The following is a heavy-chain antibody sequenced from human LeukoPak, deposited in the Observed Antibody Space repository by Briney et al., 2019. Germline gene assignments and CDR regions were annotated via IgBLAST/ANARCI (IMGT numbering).Heavy chain of an antibody. V-gene: IGHV3-23*01. CDR1: GFTFSSYA. Sequence: GASLRLSCAASGFTFSSYAMGWVRLAPGKGLEWVSLISGSGDNSYYADSVKGRFTISRDNSKNTLYLQMNSLRVEDTAVYYCAKGGYSSGWYFVHVDYWGQGILVTVSS. D-gene: IGHD6-19*01. CDR3: AKGGYSSGWYFVHVDY. CDR2: ISGSGDNS. J-gene: IGHJ4*02.